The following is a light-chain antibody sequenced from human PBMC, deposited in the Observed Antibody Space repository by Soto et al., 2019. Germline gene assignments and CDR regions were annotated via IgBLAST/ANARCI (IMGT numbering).Light chain of an antibody. Sequence: EIVFTQSPATLSLSPGERATLSCRASQSVSGYLAWYGHKPGQAPRLLIYDASKRATGIPARFSCSGVGTDCTRTISSLEPEDVEVDYCQQYGSLTRTFCQGTQVDI. CDR2: DAS. CDR3: QQYGSLTRT. J-gene: IGKJ1*01. CDR1: QSVSGY. V-gene: IGKV3-11*01.